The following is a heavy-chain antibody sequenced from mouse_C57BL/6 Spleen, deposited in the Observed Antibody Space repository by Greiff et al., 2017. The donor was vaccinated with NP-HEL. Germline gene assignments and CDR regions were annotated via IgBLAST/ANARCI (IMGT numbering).Heavy chain of an antibody. V-gene: IGHV1-82*01. Sequence: QVQLQQSGPELVKPGASVKISCKASGYAFSSSWMNWVKQRPGKGLEWIGRIYPGDGDTNYNGKFKGKATLTADKSSSTAYMQLSSLTSEDSAVYCCARTGTGNLDYWGQGTTRTVSS. CDR2: IYPGDGDT. CDR3: ARTGTGNLDY. CDR1: GYAFSSSW. J-gene: IGHJ2*01. D-gene: IGHD3-3*01.